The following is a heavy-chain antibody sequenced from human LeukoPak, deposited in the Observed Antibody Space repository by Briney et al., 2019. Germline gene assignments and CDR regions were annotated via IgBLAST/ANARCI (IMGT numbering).Heavy chain of an antibody. J-gene: IGHJ4*02. Sequence: GGSLRLSCAASGFTFSSYWMSWVRQAPGKGLEWVANIKGDGSEIYYVDSVKGRFSISRDNAKNSLYLQMNSLRAEDTAVYYCARDGSSFDYWGQGAPVTVSS. V-gene: IGHV3-7*01. CDR2: IKGDGSEI. D-gene: IGHD2-15*01. CDR3: ARDGSSFDY. CDR1: GFTFSSYW.